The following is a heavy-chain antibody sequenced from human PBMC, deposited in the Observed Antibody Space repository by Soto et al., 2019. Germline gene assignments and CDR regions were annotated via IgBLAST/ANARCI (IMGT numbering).Heavy chain of an antibody. CDR3: AREEGGGYDHRWFDP. Sequence: SETLSLTCTVSGGSLSSSGYYWSWIRQHPGKGLEWIGYIYDSGSTYYNPSLKSRVTISVDTSKNQFSLKLSSVTAADTAVYYCAREEGGGYDHRWFDPWGQGTLVTVS. J-gene: IGHJ5*02. CDR1: GGSLSSSGYY. D-gene: IGHD5-12*01. V-gene: IGHV4-31*03. CDR2: IYDSGST.